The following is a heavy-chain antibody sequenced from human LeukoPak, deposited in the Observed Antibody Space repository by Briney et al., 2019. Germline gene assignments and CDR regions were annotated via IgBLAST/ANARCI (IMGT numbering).Heavy chain of an antibody. V-gene: IGHV4-59*01. CDR2: IWDTEIT. J-gene: IGHJ3*02. CDR1: GGSIRSYF. CDR3: ARGLVLATDDAFDI. Sequence: SETLSLTCTVSGGSIRSYFWSWLRQPPGNVLEWIGYIWDTEITDYNPSLKSRVTISLDTSKNHFSLKLRSVTAADTALYFCARGLVLATDDAFDIWGQGTLVTVSS. D-gene: IGHD5-12*01.